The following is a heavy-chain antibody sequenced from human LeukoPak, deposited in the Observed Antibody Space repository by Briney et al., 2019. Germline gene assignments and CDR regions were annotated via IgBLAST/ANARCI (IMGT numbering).Heavy chain of an antibody. Sequence: PSGTLSLTCAVSGGSISSSNWWSWVRQPPGKGLEWIGEIYHSGSTNYNPSLNSRVSISLDTSKNQFSLRLTSVTAADTAVYFCARDANGSDLHYYHMDVWGKGTTVTVSS. V-gene: IGHV4-4*02. CDR2: IYHSGST. J-gene: IGHJ6*03. D-gene: IGHD6-25*01. CDR1: GGSISSSNW. CDR3: ARDANGSDLHYYHMDV.